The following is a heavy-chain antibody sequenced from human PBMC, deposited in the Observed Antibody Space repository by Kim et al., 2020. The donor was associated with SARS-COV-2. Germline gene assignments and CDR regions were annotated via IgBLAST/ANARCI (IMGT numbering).Heavy chain of an antibody. J-gene: IGHJ4*02. CDR1: GFTVSSNY. V-gene: IGHV3-66*01. Sequence: GGSLRLSCAASGFTVSSNYMSWVRQAPGKGLEGVSVIYSGGSTYYADSVKGRFTISRDNSKNTLYLQMNSLRAEDTAVDYCARDEKGWDWGQGTLVTVSS. CDR3: ARDEKGWD. D-gene: IGHD1-26*01. CDR2: IYSGGST.